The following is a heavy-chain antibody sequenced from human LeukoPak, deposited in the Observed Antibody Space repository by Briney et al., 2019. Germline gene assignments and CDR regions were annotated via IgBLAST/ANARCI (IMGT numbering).Heavy chain of an antibody. Sequence: GASVKVSCKASGYTFTSYGISWVRQAPGQGLEWMGWISAYNGNTNYAQKLQGRVTVTTDTSTSTAYMELRSLRSDDTAVYYCARGRYDILTGYSFGYWGQGTLVTVSS. CDR1: GYTFTSYG. CDR3: ARGRYDILTGYSFGY. D-gene: IGHD3-9*01. J-gene: IGHJ4*02. V-gene: IGHV1-18*01. CDR2: ISAYNGNT.